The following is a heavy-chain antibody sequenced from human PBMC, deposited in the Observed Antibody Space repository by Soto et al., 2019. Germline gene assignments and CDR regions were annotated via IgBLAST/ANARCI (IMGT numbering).Heavy chain of an antibody. CDR3: ARDDVLCDGGRCYGIPLDA. J-gene: IGHJ6*04. CDR2: IQSGGTK. CDR1: GFTVSSKY. V-gene: IGHV3-66*01. Sequence: EVQLVESGGGLVQPGGSLRLSCAASGFTVSSKYMTWVRQAPGKGLEWVSLIQSGGTKYYADSVKGRFTIFRDTSENTMHLPMDSLRVEDTAVYYCARDDVLCDGGRCYGIPLDAWGKGTTVTVSS. D-gene: IGHD2-15*01.